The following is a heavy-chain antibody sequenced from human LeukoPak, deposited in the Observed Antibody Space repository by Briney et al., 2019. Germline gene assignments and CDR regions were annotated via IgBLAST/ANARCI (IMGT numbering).Heavy chain of an antibody. CDR1: GFTFSSYA. D-gene: IGHD2-15*01. CDR3: AREQYCSGGSCYSDS. Sequence: GGSLRLSCAASGFTFSSYAMSCVRQAPGKGLEWVSSISGSGGNTFYADSVKGRFTISRDNTKNTLYLQMNSLRAEDTAVYYCAREQYCSGGSCYSDSWGQGTLVTVSS. V-gene: IGHV3-23*01. CDR2: ISGSGGNT. J-gene: IGHJ4*02.